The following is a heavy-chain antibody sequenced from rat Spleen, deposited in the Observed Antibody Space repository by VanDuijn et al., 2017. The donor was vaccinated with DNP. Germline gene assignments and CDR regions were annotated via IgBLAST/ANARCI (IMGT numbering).Heavy chain of an antibody. V-gene: IGHV3-1*01. J-gene: IGHJ3*01. D-gene: IGHD1-12*02. CDR1: GYSITSNY. CDR3: ASSNYDGSYYHGWFAN. Sequence: EVQLQESGPGLVKPSQSLSLTCSVTGYSITSNYWAWIRKFPGHKMEWRGSISYSGSTGYNPILKSRISITRDTSKNQFFLQFNSVTTEETATYFCASSNYDGSYYHGWFANWGQGTLVTVSS. CDR2: ISYSGST.